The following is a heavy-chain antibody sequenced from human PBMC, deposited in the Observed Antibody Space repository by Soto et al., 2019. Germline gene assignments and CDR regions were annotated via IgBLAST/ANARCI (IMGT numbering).Heavy chain of an antibody. J-gene: IGHJ6*03. CDR1: GGSFSGYY. V-gene: IGHV4-34*01. Sequence: QVQLQQWGAGLLEPSETLSLTCAVYGGSFSGYYWSWIRQPPGKGLEWIGEINHSGNTNYNPSLKSRVTISVDKSKNQFSLKLSSATAADTAVYYCASQGLPYFDWSPTPLYYMDVWGKGTTVTVSS. CDR3: ASQGLPYFDWSPTPLYYMDV. D-gene: IGHD3-9*01. CDR2: INHSGNT.